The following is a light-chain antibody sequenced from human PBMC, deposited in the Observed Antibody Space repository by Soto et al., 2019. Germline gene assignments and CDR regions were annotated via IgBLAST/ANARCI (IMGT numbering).Light chain of an antibody. CDR1: GSDVGDYNY. V-gene: IGLV2-8*01. CDR2: EVS. Sequence: QSVLTQPPSASRSPGQSVTISCTGTGSDVGDYNYVSWYQQHPGKAPKLMIYEVSKRPSGVPDRFSGSKSGNTASLTVSGLQAEDEANYYCSSYTGSSYVFGTGTKVTVL. CDR3: SSYTGSSYV. J-gene: IGLJ1*01.